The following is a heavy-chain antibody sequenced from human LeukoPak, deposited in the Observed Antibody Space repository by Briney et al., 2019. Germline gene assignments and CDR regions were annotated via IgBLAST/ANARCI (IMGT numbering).Heavy chain of an antibody. J-gene: IGHJ5*02. V-gene: IGHV3-48*03. D-gene: IGHD3-10*01. CDR1: GFTFSSYE. CDR2: ISSSGSTI. Sequence: GGSLRLSCAASGFTFSSYEMNWVRQAPGKGLEWVSYISSSGSTIYYADSVKGRFTISRDNAKNSLYLQMNSLRAEDTAVYYCARVLTGSGSYYNVYWFDPWGQGTLVTASS. CDR3: ARVLTGSGSYYNVYWFDP.